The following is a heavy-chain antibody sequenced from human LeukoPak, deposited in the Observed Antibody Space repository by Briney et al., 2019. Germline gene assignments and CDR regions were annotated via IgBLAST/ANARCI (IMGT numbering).Heavy chain of an antibody. CDR1: GFTFSSYW. D-gene: IGHD3-16*02. CDR2: IKQDGSEK. Sequence: PGGSLRLSCAASGFTFSSYWMSWVRQAPGKGLEWVANIKQDGSEKYYVDSVKGRFTISRDNAKNSLYLQMNSLRAEDTAVYYCAAGWGSYRPYYFDYWGQGTLVTVSS. V-gene: IGHV3-7*01. J-gene: IGHJ4*02. CDR3: AAGWGSYRPYYFDY.